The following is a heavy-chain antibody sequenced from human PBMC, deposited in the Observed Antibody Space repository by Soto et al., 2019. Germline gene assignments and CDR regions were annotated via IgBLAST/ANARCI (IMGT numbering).Heavy chain of an antibody. J-gene: IGHJ6*01. D-gene: IGHD2-15*01. CDR3: ALMESGGSFPPYYYYGMDV. CDR2: ISYDGSNK. CDR1: VFTFSSYA. V-gene: IGHV3-30-3*01. Sequence: WGSLLLSCAASVFTFSSYAMHWVRQAPGKGLEWVAVISYDGSNKYYADSVKGRFTISRDNSKNTLYLQMNSLRAEDTAVYYCALMESGGSFPPYYYYGMDVWGQGTTVTVSS.